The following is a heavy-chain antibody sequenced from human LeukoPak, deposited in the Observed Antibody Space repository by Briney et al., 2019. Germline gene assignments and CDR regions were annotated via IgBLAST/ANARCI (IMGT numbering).Heavy chain of an antibody. CDR3: ARDIRYDSSGYYRPTVDY. CDR2: ISAYNGNT. J-gene: IGHJ4*02. D-gene: IGHD3-22*01. CDR1: GYTFTSYG. V-gene: IGHV1-18*01. Sequence: GASVKVSCKSSGYTFTSYGISWVRQAPGQGLEWMGWISAYNGNTNYAQKLQGRVTMTTDTSTSTAYMELRSLRSDDTAVYYCARDIRYDSSGYYRPTVDYWGQGTLVTVSS.